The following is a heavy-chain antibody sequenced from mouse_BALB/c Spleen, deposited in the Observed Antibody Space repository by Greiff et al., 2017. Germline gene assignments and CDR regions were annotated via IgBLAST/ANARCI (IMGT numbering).Heavy chain of an antibody. Sequence: VNLVESGPGLVAPSQSLSITCTVSGFSLTSYGVHWVRQPPGKGLEWLGVIWAGGSTNYNSALMSRLSISKDNSKSQVFLKMNSLQTDDTAMYYCARGRDGYDGGDYFDYWGQGTTLTVSS. V-gene: IGHV2-9*02. D-gene: IGHD2-2*01. CDR3: ARGRDGYDGGDYFDY. J-gene: IGHJ2*01. CDR2: IWAGGST. CDR1: GFSLTSYG.